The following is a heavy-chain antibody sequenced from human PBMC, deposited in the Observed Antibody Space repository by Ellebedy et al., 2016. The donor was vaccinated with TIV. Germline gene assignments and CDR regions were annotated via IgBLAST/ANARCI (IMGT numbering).Heavy chain of an antibody. D-gene: IGHD4-17*01. Sequence: GGSLRLSCAASGFTFSSYGMHWVRQAPGKGLEWVAVIWYDGSNKYYADSVKGRFTISRDNSKNTPYLQMNSLRAEDTAVYYCARETNRGYDYGDYGSDYWGQGTLVTVSS. V-gene: IGHV3-33*01. J-gene: IGHJ4*02. CDR1: GFTFSSYG. CDR2: IWYDGSNK. CDR3: ARETNRGYDYGDYGSDY.